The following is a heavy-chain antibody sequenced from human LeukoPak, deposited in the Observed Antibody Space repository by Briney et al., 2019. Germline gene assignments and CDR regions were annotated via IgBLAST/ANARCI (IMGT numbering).Heavy chain of an antibody. V-gene: IGHV3-30*18. J-gene: IGHJ4*02. CDR3: AKDHFYGDHVY. CDR2: ISYDGSNK. Sequence: GGSLRLSCAASGFTFSSYGMHWVRQAPGKGLEWVAVISYDGSNKYYADSVKGRFTISRDNSKNTLYLQMNSLRAEDTAVYYCAKDHFYGDHVYWGQGTLVTVSS. CDR1: GFTFSSYG. D-gene: IGHD4-17*01.